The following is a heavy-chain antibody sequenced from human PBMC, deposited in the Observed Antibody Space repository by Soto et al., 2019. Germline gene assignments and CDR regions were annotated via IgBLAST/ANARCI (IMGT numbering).Heavy chain of an antibody. CDR3: AREGANYDSYYYYMDV. Sequence: GGSLRLSCAASGFTFSSYSMNWVRQAPGKGLEWVSSISSSSSYIYYADSVKGRFTISRDNAKNSLYLQMNSLRAEDTAVYYCAREGANYDSYYYYMDVWGKGTTVTVSS. CDR2: ISSSSSYI. D-gene: IGHD4-4*01. V-gene: IGHV3-21*01. J-gene: IGHJ6*03. CDR1: GFTFSSYS.